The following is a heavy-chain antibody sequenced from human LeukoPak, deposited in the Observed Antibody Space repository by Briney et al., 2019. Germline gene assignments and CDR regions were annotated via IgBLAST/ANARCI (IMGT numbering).Heavy chain of an antibody. D-gene: IGHD3-9*01. CDR2: ISSSSSYI. CDR1: GFTFSSYS. Sequence: RSGGSLRLSCAASGFTFSSYSMNWVRQAPGKGLEWVSSISSSSSYIYYADSVKGRFTISRDNAKNSLYLQMNSLRAEDTAVYYCARDPVYYDILTDYYSYFDYWGQGTLVTVSS. V-gene: IGHV3-21*01. J-gene: IGHJ4*02. CDR3: ARDPVYYDILTDYYSYFDY.